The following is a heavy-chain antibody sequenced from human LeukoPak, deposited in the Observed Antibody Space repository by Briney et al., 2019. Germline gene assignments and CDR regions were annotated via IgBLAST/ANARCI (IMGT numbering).Heavy chain of an antibody. Sequence: KASETLSLTCTVSGGSVTDYYWSWIRQSPGKGLEWIGYIYYTGTSYNPSLKSRVTISADTSKNQFSLKLISVTAADTAVYYCASNYDILTGSAGYWFDPWGQGTLVTVSS. D-gene: IGHD3-9*01. V-gene: IGHV4-59*02. J-gene: IGHJ5*02. CDR2: IYYTGT. CDR3: ASNYDILTGSAGYWFDP. CDR1: GGSVTDYY.